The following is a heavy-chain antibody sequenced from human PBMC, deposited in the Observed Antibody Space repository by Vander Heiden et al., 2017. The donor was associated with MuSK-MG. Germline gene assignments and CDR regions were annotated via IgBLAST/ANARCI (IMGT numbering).Heavy chain of an antibody. CDR1: GYTFTSYD. Sequence: QVQLVQSGAEVKKPGASLKVSCKASGYTFTSYDIHWVRQATGQGLEWMGWMNPGGNSARFAQRFQGRVTLTRNTSINTAYMELSSLTSEDTAVYFCARAAGYTMLRRFIRDDYYSYYMDVWGKGTTVTVSS. V-gene: IGHV1-8*01. D-gene: IGHD3-10*01. CDR2: MNPGGNSA. CDR3: ARAAGYTMLRRFIRDDYYSYYMDV. J-gene: IGHJ6*03.